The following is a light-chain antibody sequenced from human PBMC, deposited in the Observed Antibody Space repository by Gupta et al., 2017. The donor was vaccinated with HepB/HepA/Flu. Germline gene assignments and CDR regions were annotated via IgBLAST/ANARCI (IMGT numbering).Light chain of an antibody. J-gene: IGLJ2*01. Sequence: QTVVTQEPSFSVSPGGTVTLTCGLSSGSVSTTYYPSWYQQTPGQAPRTLIYSTNTRSSGVPDRFSGSIVGNKAALTITGAQADDESDYYCLLNMGSGTMIFGGGTKLTVL. CDR3: LLNMGSGTMI. V-gene: IGLV8-61*01. CDR2: STN. CDR1: SGSVSTTYY.